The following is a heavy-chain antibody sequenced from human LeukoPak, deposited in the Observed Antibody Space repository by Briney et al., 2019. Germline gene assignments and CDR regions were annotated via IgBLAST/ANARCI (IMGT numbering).Heavy chain of an antibody. CDR2: ISGSGGST. D-gene: IGHD6-19*01. V-gene: IGHV3-23*01. J-gene: IGHJ4*02. CDR3: AKVSEEYSSGWYVICDY. Sequence: GGSLRLSCAASGFTFSSYAMSWVRQAPGKGLEWVSAISGSGGSTYYADSVKGRFTISRDNSKNTLYLQMNSLRAEDTAVYYCAKVSEEYSSGWYVICDYWGQGTLITVSS. CDR1: GFTFSSYA.